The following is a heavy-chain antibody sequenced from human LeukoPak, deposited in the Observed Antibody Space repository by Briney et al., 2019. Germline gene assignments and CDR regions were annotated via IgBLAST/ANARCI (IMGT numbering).Heavy chain of an antibody. CDR3: ARRSSCSGGSCYSISY. CDR2: INHSGST. J-gene: IGHJ4*02. CDR1: GGSFSGYY. Sequence: SETLSLTCAVYGGSFSGYYWSWIRQPPGKGLEWIGEINHSGSTNYNPSLKSRVTISVDTSKNRFSLKLSSVTAADTAVYYCARRSSCSGGSCYSISYWGQGTLVTVSS. V-gene: IGHV4-34*01. D-gene: IGHD2-15*01.